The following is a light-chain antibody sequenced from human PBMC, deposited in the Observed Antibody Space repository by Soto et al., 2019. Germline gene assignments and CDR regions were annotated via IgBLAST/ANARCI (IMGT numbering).Light chain of an antibody. CDR2: GAS. CDR3: QQYGSSPALT. V-gene: IGKV3-20*01. J-gene: IGKJ4*01. CDR1: QSVSSSY. Sequence: EIVLTQSPGTLSLSPGERATLSCRASQSVSSSYLAWYQQKPGQAPRLLTYGASSRATGIQDRFSGSGSGTDFTLTISRLEPEDFAVYYCQQYGSSPALTFGGGTKVEIK.